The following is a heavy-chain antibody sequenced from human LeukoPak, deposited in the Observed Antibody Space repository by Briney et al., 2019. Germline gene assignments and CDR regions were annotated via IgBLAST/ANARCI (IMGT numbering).Heavy chain of an antibody. CDR3: ARVDGSPDC. V-gene: IGHV1-8*03. D-gene: IGHD2-15*01. CDR2: INTKSGYT. J-gene: IGHJ4*02. CDR1: GYTFTGYY. Sequence: ASVKVSCKASGYTFTGYYMHWVRQAPGQGLEWMGWINTKSGYTGYAQHFQGRDTITRDTSISTAYMELSSLRSEDTAVYYCARVDGSPDCWGQGTLVTVSS.